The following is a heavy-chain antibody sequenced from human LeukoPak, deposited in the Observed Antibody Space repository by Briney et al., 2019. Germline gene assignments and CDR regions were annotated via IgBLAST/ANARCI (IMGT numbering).Heavy chain of an antibody. CDR2: IYYRGST. V-gene: IGHV4-59*08. D-gene: IGHD6-19*01. CDR1: GGSISSSY. CDR3: ATWGIAVAGTFDY. J-gene: IGHJ4*02. Sequence: PSETLSLTCTVSGGSISSSYWSWIRQPPGKGLEWIGYIYYRGSTNNNPSFKSRVAVSVDTSKNQFSLKLSSVTAADTAVYYCATWGIAVAGTFDYWGQGTLVTV.